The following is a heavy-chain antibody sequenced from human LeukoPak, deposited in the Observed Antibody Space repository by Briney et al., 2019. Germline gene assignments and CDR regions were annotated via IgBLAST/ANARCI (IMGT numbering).Heavy chain of an antibody. V-gene: IGHV3-48*03. Sequence: QPGGSLRLSCAASGFTFSSYEMNWVRQAPGKGLEWVSYISSSGSTIYYADSVKGRFTISRDNAKNSLYLQMNSLRAEDTAVYYCARVYSPSGSYSVDYWGQGTLVTVSS. CDR3: ARVYSPSGSYSVDY. CDR1: GFTFSSYE. J-gene: IGHJ4*02. CDR2: ISSSGSTI. D-gene: IGHD1-26*01.